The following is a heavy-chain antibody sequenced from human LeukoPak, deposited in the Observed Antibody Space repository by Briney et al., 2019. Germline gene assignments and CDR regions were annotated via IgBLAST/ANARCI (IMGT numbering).Heavy chain of an antibody. CDR3: ARDPPRSGITIFGSYYMDV. J-gene: IGHJ6*03. Sequence: SETLSLTCAVSGYSISSGYYWGWIRQPPGKGLECIGSIYHSGSTYYNPSLESRVTISVDTSKNQFSLKLSSVTAADTAVYYCARDPPRSGITIFGSYYMDVWGKGTTVTVSS. D-gene: IGHD3-3*01. CDR2: IYHSGST. CDR1: GYSISSGYY. V-gene: IGHV4-38-2*02.